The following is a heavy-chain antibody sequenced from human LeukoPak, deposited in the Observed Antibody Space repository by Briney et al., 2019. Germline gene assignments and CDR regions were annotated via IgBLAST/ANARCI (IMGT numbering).Heavy chain of an antibody. J-gene: IGHJ6*03. D-gene: IGHD2-2*02. CDR3: AILGYCSSTSCYTNSYYYYMDV. V-gene: IGHV1-18*01. CDR2: IGAYNGNT. CDR1: GYTFTSYG. Sequence: ASVKVSCKASGYTFTSYGISWVRQAPGQGLEWMGWIGAYNGNTNYAQKLQGRVTMTTDTSTSTAYMELSSLRSEDTAVYYCAILGYCSSTSCYTNSYYYYMDVWGKGTTVTVSS.